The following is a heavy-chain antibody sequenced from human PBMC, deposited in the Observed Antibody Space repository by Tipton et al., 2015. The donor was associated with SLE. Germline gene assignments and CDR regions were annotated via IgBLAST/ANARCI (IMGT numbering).Heavy chain of an antibody. Sequence: LRLSCAVYGGSFSGYYWSWIRQPPGKGLEWIGYIYYSGSTYYNPSLKSRVTISVDTSKNQFSLKLSSVTAADTAVYYCARGFYCSSTSCSNWFDPWGQGTLVTVSS. CDR3: ARGFYCSSTSCSNWFDP. D-gene: IGHD2-2*01. CDR2: IYYSGST. J-gene: IGHJ5*02. V-gene: IGHV4-34*01. CDR1: GGSFSGYY.